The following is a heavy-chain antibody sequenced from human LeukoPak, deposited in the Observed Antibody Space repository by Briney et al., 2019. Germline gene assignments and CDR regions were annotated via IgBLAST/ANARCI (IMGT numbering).Heavy chain of an antibody. D-gene: IGHD6-19*01. V-gene: IGHV1-8*01. Sequence: ASVKVSCKASGYTFTSYDINRVRQATGQGLDWRGWTNPNSGNTGYAQNFQGRVTMTRNTSISTAYMELSSLRSEDTAVYYCARAGSGWYRYYYYGMDVWGQGTTVTVSS. CDR2: TNPNSGNT. CDR3: ARAGSGWYRYYYYGMDV. J-gene: IGHJ6*02. CDR1: GYTFTSYD.